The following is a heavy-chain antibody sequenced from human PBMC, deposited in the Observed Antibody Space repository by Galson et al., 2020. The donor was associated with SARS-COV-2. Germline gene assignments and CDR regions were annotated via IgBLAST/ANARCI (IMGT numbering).Heavy chain of an antibody. J-gene: IGHJ3*01. CDR3: ARDQFRWTTSGNFDF. CDR1: GFTFSSFA. D-gene: IGHD1-1*01. V-gene: IGHV3-30*04. CDR2: QSYDGSNE. Sequence: GGSLRLSCAVSGFTFSSFAMHWVRQAPGKGLEWVAVQSYDGSNEYYTDAVKGRFTISRDNSKNTLYLQMDSLRPEDTAIYYCARDQFRWTTSGNFDFWGQGTTVTVSS.